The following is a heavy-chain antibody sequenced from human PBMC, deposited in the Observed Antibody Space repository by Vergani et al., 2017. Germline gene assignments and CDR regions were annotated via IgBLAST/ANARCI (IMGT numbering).Heavy chain of an antibody. CDR2: ISWNSGSI. D-gene: IGHD3-10*01. CDR1: GFTFDDYA. V-gene: IGHV3-9*01. Sequence: EVQLVESGGGLVQPGRSLRLSCAASGFTFDDYAMHWVRQAPGKGLEWVSGISWNSGSIGYADSVKGRFTISRDNAKNSLYLQMNSLRAEDTALYYCTTDLWFGESWGQGTLVTVSS. J-gene: IGHJ5*02. CDR3: TTDLWFGES.